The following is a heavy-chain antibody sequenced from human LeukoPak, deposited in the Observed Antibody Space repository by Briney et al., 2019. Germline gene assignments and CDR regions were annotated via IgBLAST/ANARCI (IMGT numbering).Heavy chain of an antibody. CDR1: GFTFSDYY. CDR2: ISSSGSTI. J-gene: IGHJ4*02. CDR3: AREDRIVGAAFDY. D-gene: IGHD1-26*01. Sequence: GGSLRLSCAASGFTFSDYYMSWIRQAPGKGLEWVSYISSSGSTIYYADSVKGRFTITRDNAKNSLYLQMNSLRAEDTAVYYCAREDRIVGAAFDYWGQGTLVTVSS. V-gene: IGHV3-11*01.